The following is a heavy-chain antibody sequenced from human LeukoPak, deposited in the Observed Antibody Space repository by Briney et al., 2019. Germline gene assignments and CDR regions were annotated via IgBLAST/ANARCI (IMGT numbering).Heavy chain of an antibody. CDR1: GVSISRSHW. V-gene: IGHV4-4*02. CDR2: IYHSGST. J-gene: IGHJ4*02. CDR3: VRAFGNSSGWDENYFDY. Sequence: SGTLSLTCAVSGVSISRSHWWSWVRQPPGKGLEWIGEIYHSGSTNYNPSLKSRVTISVDKSKNQFSLKLSSVTAADTAVYYCVRAFGNSSGWDENYFDYWGQGILVTVPS. D-gene: IGHD6-19*01.